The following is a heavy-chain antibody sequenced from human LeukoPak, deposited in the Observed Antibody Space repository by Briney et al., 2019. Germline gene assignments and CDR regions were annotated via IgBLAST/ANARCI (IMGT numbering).Heavy chain of an antibody. J-gene: IGHJ3*02. V-gene: IGHV3-74*01. CDR1: GFTFRKYW. CDR3: LTIVETTIDAFDI. D-gene: IGHD4/OR15-4a*01. Sequence: PGGSLRLSCAASGFTFRKYWLHWVRQAPGKGLVWVSRINPDDGSTSYADSVKGRFTISRDNAKSTLYLQMNSLRAEDTAVYYRLTIVETTIDAFDIWGQGTKVTVSS. CDR2: INPDDGST.